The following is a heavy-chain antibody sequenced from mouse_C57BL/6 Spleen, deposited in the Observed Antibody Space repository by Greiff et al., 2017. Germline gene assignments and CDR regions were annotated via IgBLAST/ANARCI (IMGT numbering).Heavy chain of an antibody. J-gene: IGHJ3*01. V-gene: IGHV6-3*01. CDR1: GFTFSNYW. CDR3: TEGYYGSSYGFAY. Sequence: EVKLMESGGGLVQPGGSMKLSSVASGFTFSNYWMNWVRQSPEKGLEWVAQIRLKSDNYATHYAESVKGRFTISRDDSKSSVYLQMNNLRAEDTGIYYCTEGYYGSSYGFAYWGQGTLVTVSA. CDR2: IRLKSDNYAT. D-gene: IGHD1-1*01.